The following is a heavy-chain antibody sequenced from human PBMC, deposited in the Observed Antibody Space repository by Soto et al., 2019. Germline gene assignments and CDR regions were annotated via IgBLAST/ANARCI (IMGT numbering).Heavy chain of an antibody. D-gene: IGHD2-15*01. J-gene: IGHJ2*01. CDR3: VRCYCSVGSCYACWHFDL. Sequence: QVQLVQPGGEVKKPGASVKVSCQASGYTFSDYAISWVRQAPGQGLEWMGWISASTRNTDQAQNFQGRVIMTLDTSMNTAYMELRSLRSDDTAVYYCVRCYCSVGSCYACWHFDLWGRGTLVTVSS. CDR1: GYTFSDYA. V-gene: IGHV1-18*01. CDR2: ISASTRNT.